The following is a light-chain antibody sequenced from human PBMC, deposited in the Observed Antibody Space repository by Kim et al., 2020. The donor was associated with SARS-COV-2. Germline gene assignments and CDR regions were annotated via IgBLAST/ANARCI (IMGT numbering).Light chain of an antibody. CDR3: QQRSNGPFSVT. V-gene: IGKV3-11*01. Sequence: EIVLTQSPATLSLSPGERATLSCRASQSVSSYLAWYQQKPGQAPRLLIYDASNRATGIPARFSGSGSGTDFTLTISSLEPEDFAVYYCQQRSNGPFSVTFGGGTKVEIK. CDR2: DAS. CDR1: QSVSSY. J-gene: IGKJ4*01.